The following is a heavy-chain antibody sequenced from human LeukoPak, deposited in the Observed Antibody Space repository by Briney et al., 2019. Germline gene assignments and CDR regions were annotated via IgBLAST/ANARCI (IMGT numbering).Heavy chain of an antibody. D-gene: IGHD1-26*01. CDR3: ARDSGSYQAAYYYYGMDV. CDR2: INPNSGGT. CDR1: GYTFTGYY. J-gene: IGHJ6*02. V-gene: IGHV1-2*06. Sequence: GASVKVSCKASGYTFTGYYMHWVRQAPGQGLEWMGRINPNSGGTNYAQKFQGRVTMTRDTSISTAYMELSRLRSDDTAVYYCARDSGSYQAAYYYYGMDVWGQGTTVTVSS.